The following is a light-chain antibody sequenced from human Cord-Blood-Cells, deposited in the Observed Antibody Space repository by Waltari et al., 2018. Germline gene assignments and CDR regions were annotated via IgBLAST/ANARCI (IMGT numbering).Light chain of an antibody. J-gene: IGLJ1*01. V-gene: IGLV2-14*03. CDR1: RSDFGGYNY. Sequence: QSSLTQPASVSGSSGQSITISCTGTRSDFGGYNYASWYQQHPGKAPKLMIYDVSNRTSGVSNRFSGSKSGNTSSLTISGLQAEDEADYYCSSYTSSSTLVFGTGTKVTVL. CDR2: DVS. CDR3: SSYTSSSTLV.